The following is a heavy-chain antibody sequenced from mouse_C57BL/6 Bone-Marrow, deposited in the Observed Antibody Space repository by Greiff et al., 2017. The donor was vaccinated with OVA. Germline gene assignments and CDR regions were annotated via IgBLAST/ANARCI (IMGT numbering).Heavy chain of an antibody. Sequence: VQLQQPGAELVKPGDSVKLSCKASGYTFTSYWMQWVKQRPGQGLEWIGEIDPSDSYTNYNQKFKGKATLTVDTSSSTAYMQLSSLTSEDSAVYYCASAVFAYWGQGTLVTVSA. J-gene: IGHJ3*01. V-gene: IGHV1-50*01. CDR3: ASAVFAY. CDR2: IDPSDSYT. CDR1: GYTFTSYW.